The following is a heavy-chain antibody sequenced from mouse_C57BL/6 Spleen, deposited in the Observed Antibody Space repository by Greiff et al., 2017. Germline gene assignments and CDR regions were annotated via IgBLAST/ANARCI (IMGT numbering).Heavy chain of an antibody. Sequence: EVKRVESGGGLVKPGGSLKLSCAASGFTFSDYGMHWVRQAPEKGLEWVAYISSGSSTIYYADTVKGRFTISRDNAKNTLFLQMTSLRSEDTAMYYCARDRYYEYDRVFAYWGQGTLVTVSA. D-gene: IGHD2-4*01. V-gene: IGHV5-17*01. CDR2: ISSGSSTI. J-gene: IGHJ3*01. CDR1: GFTFSDYG. CDR3: ARDRYYEYDRVFAY.